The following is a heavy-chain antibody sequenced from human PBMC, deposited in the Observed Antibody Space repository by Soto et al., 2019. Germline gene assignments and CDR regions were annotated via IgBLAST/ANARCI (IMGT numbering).Heavy chain of an antibody. V-gene: IGHV1-69*13. J-gene: IGHJ6*02. Sequence: SVKVSCKASGGTFSSYAISWVLQAPGQGLEWMGGIIPIFGTANYAQKFQGRVTITADESTSTAYMELSSLRSEDTAVYYCARGRGLGYYDSSGYFPLDYYYGMDVWGQGTTVTVSS. CDR2: IIPIFGTA. CDR1: GGTFSSYA. D-gene: IGHD3-22*01. CDR3: ARGRGLGYYDSSGYFPLDYYYGMDV.